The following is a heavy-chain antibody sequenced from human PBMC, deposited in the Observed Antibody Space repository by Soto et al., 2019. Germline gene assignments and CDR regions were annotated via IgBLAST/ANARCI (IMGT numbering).Heavy chain of an antibody. V-gene: IGHV4-31*03. CDR2: IYYSGST. CDR3: ARGGIAAAAPPDY. CDR1: GGSISSGGYY. J-gene: IGHJ4*02. Sequence: QVQLQESGPGLVKPSQTLSLTCTVSGGSISSGGYYWSWIRQHPGKGLEWIGYIYYSGSTYYNPSLKSRVTISVDTSKYQFSRKLSSVTAADTAVYYCARGGIAAAAPPDYWGQGTLVTVSS. D-gene: IGHD6-13*01.